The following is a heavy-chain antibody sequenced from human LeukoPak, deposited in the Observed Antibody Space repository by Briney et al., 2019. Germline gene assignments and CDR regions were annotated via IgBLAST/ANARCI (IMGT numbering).Heavy chain of an antibody. CDR1: GYIFTTYA. CDR3: ATTVSAGTYRYFQH. Sequence: GASVKVSCKASGYIFTTYAMHWVRQAPGQSLEWMGWINAGNGNTKYSQKFQGRVTITRDTSANIAYMKLSSLRSEDTAVYYCATTVSAGTYRYFQHWGQGTLVTVSS. D-gene: IGHD6-13*01. V-gene: IGHV1-3*01. J-gene: IGHJ1*01. CDR2: INAGNGNT.